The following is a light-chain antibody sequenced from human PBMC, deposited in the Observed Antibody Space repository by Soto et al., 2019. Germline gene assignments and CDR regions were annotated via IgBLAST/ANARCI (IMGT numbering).Light chain of an antibody. CDR1: QSVSGSF. J-gene: IGKJ3*01. Sequence: IVLTQSPGTLSLSPGERATLSCRASQSVSGSFLAWYQQKPGQAPRLLIYDASTRATGIPERFSGSGSGTDFSLTISRLEPEDFAVYYCQQYGRSPPFTFGPGTKVDIK. CDR2: DAS. CDR3: QQYGRSPPFT. V-gene: IGKV3-20*01.